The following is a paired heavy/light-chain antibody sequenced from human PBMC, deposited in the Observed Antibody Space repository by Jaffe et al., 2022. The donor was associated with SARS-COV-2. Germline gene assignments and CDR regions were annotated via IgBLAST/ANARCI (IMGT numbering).Light chain of an antibody. J-gene: IGKJ4*01. V-gene: IGKV3-15*01. CDR2: GAS. CDR3: QQYNNWLSLT. Sequence: EIVMTQSPATLSVSPGERATLSCRASQSVSTNLAWYQQKPGQAPRLLIYGASTRATGFPARFSGSGSGTEFTLTISSLQSEDFAVYYCQQYNNWLSLTFGGGTKVDIK. CDR1: QSVSTN.
Heavy chain of an antibody. V-gene: IGHV4-61*02. CDR2: ISTSGST. CDR3: ARTALPAVIGGVRNWFDP. D-gene: IGHD2-2*01. J-gene: IGHJ5*02. CDR1: GDSISSGSYY. Sequence: QVQLQESGPGLVKPSQTLSLTCTVSGDSISSGSYYWSWIRQPAGKGLEWIGRISTSGSTNYNPSLKSRVTISVDTSKNQFSLKLSSVTAADTALYYCARTALPAVIGGVRNWFDPWGQGTPVTVSS.